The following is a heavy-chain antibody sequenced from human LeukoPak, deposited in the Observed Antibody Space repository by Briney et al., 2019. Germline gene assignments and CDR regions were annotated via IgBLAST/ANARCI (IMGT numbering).Heavy chain of an antibody. CDR2: ISGYNGNT. V-gene: IGHV1-18*01. D-gene: IGHD3-9*01. CDR3: ARDPSLTTGYSHDAFDI. Sequence: ASVKVSCKASGYTFTSYGISWVRHAPGQGLEWMEWISGYNGNTNYADKFQGRVTMTTDTSTSTAYIDLRSLRSDDTAVYYCARDPSLTTGYSHDAFDIWGQGTMVTVSS. CDR1: GYTFTSYG. J-gene: IGHJ3*02.